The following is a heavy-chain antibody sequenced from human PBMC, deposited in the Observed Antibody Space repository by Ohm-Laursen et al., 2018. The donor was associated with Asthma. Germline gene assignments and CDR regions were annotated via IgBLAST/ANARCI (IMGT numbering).Heavy chain of an antibody. CDR2: GGSYYDGDLK. J-gene: IGHJ4*02. Sequence: SLRLSCSASGYTFSRYSIHWVRQAPGKGLEWVAVGGSYYDGDLKYYADSVNGRFTVSRDDSKNTLYLQMNSLRPDDTAVYYCARDVMEWYLPAFDFWGQGTLVTVSS. CDR1: GYTFSRYS. D-gene: IGHD3-3*01. V-gene: IGHV3-30*03. CDR3: ARDVMEWYLPAFDF.